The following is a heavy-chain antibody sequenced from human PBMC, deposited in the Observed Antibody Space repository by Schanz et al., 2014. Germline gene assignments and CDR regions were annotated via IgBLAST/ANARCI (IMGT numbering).Heavy chain of an antibody. Sequence: QVQLVQSGAEVKKPGASVKVSCKTSGYTFSSYGITWVRQAPGQGLEWMGRIIPSLGLATYAQKFQGRLTITADKSTSTAYMELSSLRYEDTAVYYCATLDYADSVSGGQGTLVTVSS. CDR3: ATLDYADSVS. V-gene: IGHV1-69*04. CDR1: GYTFSSYG. D-gene: IGHD4-17*01. CDR2: IIPSLGLA. J-gene: IGHJ4*02.